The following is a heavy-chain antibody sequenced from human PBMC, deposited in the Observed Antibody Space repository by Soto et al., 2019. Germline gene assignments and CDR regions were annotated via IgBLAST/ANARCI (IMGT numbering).Heavy chain of an antibody. J-gene: IGHJ4*02. CDR3: ATGAAGIAAHVI. V-gene: IGHV1-69*06. D-gene: IGHD6-13*01. CDR2: IIPIFGTA. Sequence: SVKVSCKASGGTFSSYAISWVRQAPGQGLEWMGGIIPIFGTANYAQKFQGRVTITADKSTSTAYMEVKSLRSDDTAVYYCATGAAGIAAHVIWGQGTLVTVSS. CDR1: GGTFSSYA.